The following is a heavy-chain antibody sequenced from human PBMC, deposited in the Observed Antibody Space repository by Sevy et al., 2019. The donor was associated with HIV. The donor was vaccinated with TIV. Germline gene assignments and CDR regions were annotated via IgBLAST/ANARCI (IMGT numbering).Heavy chain of an antibody. J-gene: IGHJ4*02. CDR3: TRGHYDYIWGSYRSDY. Sequence: GGSLRLSCTASGFTFGDYAMSWFRQAPGKGLEWVGFIRSKAYGGTTEYAASVKGRFTISRDDSKSIAYRQMNSLKTEDTAVYYCTRGHYDYIWGSYRSDYWGQGTLVTVSS. CDR2: IRSKAYGGTT. CDR1: GFTFGDYA. V-gene: IGHV3-49*03. D-gene: IGHD3-16*02.